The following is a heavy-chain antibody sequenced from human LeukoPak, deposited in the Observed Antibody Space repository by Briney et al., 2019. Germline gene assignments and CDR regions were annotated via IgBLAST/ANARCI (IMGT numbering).Heavy chain of an antibody. Sequence: PSETLSLTCTVSGVSITNYYWAWIRQPAGKGLEWIGRMYISGSTNYNPSLKSRVSISIDKTNNQFSLKLGSVTAADTAVYYCARDYLVGAPLDSWGQGTLVTVSS. J-gene: IGHJ4*02. D-gene: IGHD1-26*01. CDR3: ARDYLVGAPLDS. CDR2: MYISGST. V-gene: IGHV4-4*07. CDR1: GVSITNYY.